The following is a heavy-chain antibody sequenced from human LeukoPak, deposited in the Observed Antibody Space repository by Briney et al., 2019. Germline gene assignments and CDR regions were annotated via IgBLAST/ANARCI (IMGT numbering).Heavy chain of an antibody. CDR1: GGSVSNNY. CDR3: ARITMIPNDAFDI. J-gene: IGHJ3*02. Sequence: SETLSLTCTVSGGSVSNNYWSWIRQPAGKGLEWIGRIYSSGNTTYNPSLKSRVTISVDTSKNQFSLKLSSVTAADTAVYYCARITMIPNDAFDIWGQGTMVTVSS. D-gene: IGHD3-22*01. CDR2: IYSSGNT. V-gene: IGHV4-4*07.